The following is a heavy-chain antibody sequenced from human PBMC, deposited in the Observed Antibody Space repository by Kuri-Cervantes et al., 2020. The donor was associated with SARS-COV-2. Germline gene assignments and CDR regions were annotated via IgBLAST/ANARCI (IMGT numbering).Heavy chain of an antibody. CDR1: GGTSSSYA. J-gene: IGHJ5*02. CDR3: ARDPTYYDFWSGYSRGNWFDP. D-gene: IGHD3-3*01. Sequence: SVKVSCKASGGTSSSYAISWVRQAPGQGLEWMGGIIPIFGTANYAQKFQGRVTITADESTSTAYMELSSLRSEDTAVYYCARDPTYYDFWSGYSRGNWFDPWGQGTLVTVSS. CDR2: IIPIFGTA. V-gene: IGHV1-69*13.